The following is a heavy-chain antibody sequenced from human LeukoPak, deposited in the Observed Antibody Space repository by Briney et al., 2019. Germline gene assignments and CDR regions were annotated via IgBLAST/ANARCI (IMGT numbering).Heavy chain of an antibody. CDR1: GGSISSSSYY. CDR2: IYTSGST. V-gene: IGHV4-61*02. Sequence: TLSLTCTVSGGSISSSSYYWSWIRQPAGKGLEWIGRIYTSGSTNYNPSLKSRVTMSVDTSKNQFSLKLSSVTAADTAVYYCARDHHEQPAKKVLRYFDWLTGPDDFYYFDYWGQGTLVTVSS. J-gene: IGHJ4*02. CDR3: ARDHHEQPAKKVLRYFDWLTGPDDFYYFDY. D-gene: IGHD3-9*01.